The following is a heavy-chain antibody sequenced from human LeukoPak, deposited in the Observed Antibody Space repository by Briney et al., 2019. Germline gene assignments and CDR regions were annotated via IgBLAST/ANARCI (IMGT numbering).Heavy chain of an antibody. Sequence: SETLSLTCTVSGGSISSGDYYWSWIRQPPGKGLEWIGYIYYSGSTNYNPSLKSRVTISVDTSKNQFSLKLSSVTAADTAVYYCARARYSSSSKGYAFDIWGQGTMVTVSS. CDR1: GGSISSGDYY. CDR2: IYYSGST. V-gene: IGHV4-61*08. D-gene: IGHD6-6*01. CDR3: ARARYSSSSKGYAFDI. J-gene: IGHJ3*02.